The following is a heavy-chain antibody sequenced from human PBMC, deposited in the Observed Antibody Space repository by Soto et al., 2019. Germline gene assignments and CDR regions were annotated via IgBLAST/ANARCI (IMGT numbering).Heavy chain of an antibody. CDR3: ARRGKPYFDF. Sequence: GSLRLSCVASGFTFSNDGMFWVRQPPVKGLEWVTTISSDGRNEHYADSVKGRFTVSRDNSKNTLYLQVDSLRDEDTAVYYCARRGKPYFDFLGQCTLVTVSS. J-gene: IGHJ4*02. CDR2: ISSDGRNE. V-gene: IGHV3-30*04. CDR1: GFTFSNDG. D-gene: IGHD1-1*01.